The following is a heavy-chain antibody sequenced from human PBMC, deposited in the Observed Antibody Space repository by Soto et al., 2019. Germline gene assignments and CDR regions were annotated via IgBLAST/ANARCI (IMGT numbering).Heavy chain of an antibody. D-gene: IGHD3-9*01. Sequence: GGSLRLSCAASGFTFSSYSMNWVRQAPGKGLEWVSSISSSSSYIYYADSVKGRFTISRDNAKNSLYLQMNSLRAEDTAVYYCARVAAYDILTGYSGPDYRGQGTLVTVSS. J-gene: IGHJ4*02. CDR3: ARVAAYDILTGYSGPDY. V-gene: IGHV3-21*01. CDR1: GFTFSSYS. CDR2: ISSSSSYI.